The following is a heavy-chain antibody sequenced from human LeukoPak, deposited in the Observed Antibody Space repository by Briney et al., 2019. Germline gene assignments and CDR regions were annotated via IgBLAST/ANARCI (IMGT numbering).Heavy chain of an antibody. V-gene: IGHV3-49*04. CDR1: GSTFANAW. D-gene: IGHD3-22*01. CDR2: IRSKAHGGTI. J-gene: IGHJ4*02. Sequence: GGSLRLSCAVSGSTFANAWMSWVRQAQGKGLEWVGFIRSKAHGGTIEYAASAKGRFTISRDDSKNIAYLQMNSLKTDDTAVYYCARDNYYDSSVYSKYYFDYWGQGTLVTVSS. CDR3: ARDNYYDSSVYSKYYFDY.